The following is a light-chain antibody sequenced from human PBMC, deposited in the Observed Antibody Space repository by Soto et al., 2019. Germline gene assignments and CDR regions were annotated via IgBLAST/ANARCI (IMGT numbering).Light chain of an antibody. CDR2: GAS. CDR1: QRVSSSY. V-gene: IGKV3-20*01. Sequence: EIVLTQSPGTLSLSPGERATLSCRASQRVSSSYLAWYQQKPGQAPRLLIYGASSRATGIPDRFSGSGSGTDFTLTNSRLEPEDFAVYFCQRYGSSPPFTFGQGTKVDIK. J-gene: IGKJ2*01. CDR3: QRYGSSPPFT.